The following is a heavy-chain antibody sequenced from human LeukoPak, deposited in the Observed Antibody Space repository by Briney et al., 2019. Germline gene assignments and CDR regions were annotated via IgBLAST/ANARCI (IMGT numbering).Heavy chain of an antibody. CDR2: INHSGHT. D-gene: IGHD3-22*01. V-gene: IGHV4-34*01. CDR3: SGARAVRYYYDSSGYYYHFDY. J-gene: IGHJ4*02. Sequence: PETLSLTCALSGGSSSVYYWSWIRHPPGKGLEWIGEINHSGHTNYNPPPRRRVSLPLDTPNTQSSLNLTALTAAATPVYNCSGARAVRYYYDSSGYYYHFDYWGQGTLVTVSS. CDR1: GGSSSVYY.